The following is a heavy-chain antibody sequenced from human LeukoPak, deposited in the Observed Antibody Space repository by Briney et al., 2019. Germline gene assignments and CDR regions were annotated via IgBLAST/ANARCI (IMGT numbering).Heavy chain of an antibody. CDR2: IYSGGNT. V-gene: IGHV3-66*02. CDR3: ARDSQGYSYGPYYGMDV. D-gene: IGHD5-18*01. J-gene: IGHJ6*02. CDR1: GLTVSSNY. Sequence: GGSLRVSCAASGLTVSSNYMSWVRQAPGKGLEWVSVIYSGGNTYYADSVKGRFTISRDNSKNTLYLQMSSLRAEDTAVYYCARDSQGYSYGPYYGMDVWGQGTTVTVSS.